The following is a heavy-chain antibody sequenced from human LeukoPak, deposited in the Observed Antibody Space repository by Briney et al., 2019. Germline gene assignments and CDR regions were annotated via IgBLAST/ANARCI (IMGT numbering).Heavy chain of an antibody. V-gene: IGHV5-51*01. CDR2: IYPGDSDT. CDR1: GYSFTSYW. D-gene: IGHD6-6*01. CDR3: ARGRSMAAEGDYMDV. J-gene: IGHJ6*03. Sequence: GESLKISCKGSGYSFTSYWIGWVRQMPGKGLEWMGIIYPGDSDTRYSASFQGQVTISADKSISTASLQWNSLKASATAMYYCARGRSMAAEGDYMDVWGKGTTVTVSS.